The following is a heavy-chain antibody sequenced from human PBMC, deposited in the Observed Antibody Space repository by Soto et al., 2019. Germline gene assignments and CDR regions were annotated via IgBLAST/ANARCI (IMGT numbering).Heavy chain of an antibody. V-gene: IGHV4-30-4*01. CDR1: GGSISSGDYY. Sequence: PSETLSLTCTVSGGSISSGDYYWSWIRQPPGKGLEWIGYIYYSGSTYYNPSLKSRVTISVDTSKNQFSLKLSSVTAADTAVYYCARVFVVVATFFDYWGQGTLVTVSS. CDR3: ARVFVVVATFFDY. CDR2: IYYSGST. J-gene: IGHJ4*02. D-gene: IGHD2-15*01.